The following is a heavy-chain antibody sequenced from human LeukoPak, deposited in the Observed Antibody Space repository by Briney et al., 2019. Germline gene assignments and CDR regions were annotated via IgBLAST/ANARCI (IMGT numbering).Heavy chain of an antibody. J-gene: IGHJ5*02. CDR2: IIPIFGTA. Sequence: ASVKVSCKASGGTFSSYAISWVRQAPGQGLEWMGGIIPIFGTANYAQKFQGRVTITADESTSTAYMELSSLRSEDTAVYYCARDGTYYDFWSGYSRAGNWFDPWGQGTPVTVSS. D-gene: IGHD3-3*01. CDR1: GGTFSSYA. CDR3: ARDGTYYDFWSGYSRAGNWFDP. V-gene: IGHV1-69*13.